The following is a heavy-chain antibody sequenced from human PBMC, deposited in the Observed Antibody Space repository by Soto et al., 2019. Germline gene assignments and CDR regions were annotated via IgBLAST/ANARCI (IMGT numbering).Heavy chain of an antibody. D-gene: IGHD2-21*02. CDR2: ISTDKGNT. CDR3: ARDRDWNLDY. V-gene: IGHV1-18*01. CDR1: GYSFTTYG. J-gene: IGHJ4*02. Sequence: ASVKVSCNASGYSFTTYGMTWVRQAPGQGLEWMGWISTDKGNTKYAQNFQSRATLTTDTSTSTAYMELRSLRSDDTAVYYCARDRDWNLDYWGQGTLVTVSS.